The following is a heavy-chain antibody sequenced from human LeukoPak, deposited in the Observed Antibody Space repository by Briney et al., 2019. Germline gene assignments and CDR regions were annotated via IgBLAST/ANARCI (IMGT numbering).Heavy chain of an antibody. V-gene: IGHV4-59*01. J-gene: IGHJ5*02. D-gene: IGHD4-17*01. Sequence: SETLSLTCTVSGGSISSYYWSWIRQPPGKGLEWIGYIYYSGSTNYNPSLKSRVTISVDTSKNQFSLKLSSVTAADTAVYYCARGGDYENWFDPWGQGTLVTVSS. CDR1: GGSISSYY. CDR2: IYYSGST. CDR3: ARGGDYENWFDP.